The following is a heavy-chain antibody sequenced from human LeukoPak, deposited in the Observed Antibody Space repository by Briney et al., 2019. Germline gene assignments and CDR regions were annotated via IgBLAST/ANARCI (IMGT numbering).Heavy chain of an antibody. D-gene: IGHD2-2*01. Sequence: GASVKVSCKASGYTFTGYYMHWVRQAPGQGLEWMGWINPNSGGTNYAQKFQGRVTMTRDTSISTAYMELSRLRSDDTAVYYCARVYCSSTSCYQRHYFDYWGQETLVTVSS. CDR2: INPNSGGT. CDR1: GYTFTGYY. J-gene: IGHJ4*02. CDR3: ARVYCSSTSCYQRHYFDY. V-gene: IGHV1-2*02.